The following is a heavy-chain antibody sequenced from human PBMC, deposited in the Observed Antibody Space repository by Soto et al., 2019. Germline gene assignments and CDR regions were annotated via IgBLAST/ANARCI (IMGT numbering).Heavy chain of an antibody. Sequence: ASVEVSCKASGYTFTGYYMHWVRQAPGQGLEWMGWINPNSGGTNYAQKFQGRVTMTRDTSISTAYMELSRLRSDDTAVYYCARIAPIVVVVAATDFDYWGQGTLVTVSS. CDR2: INPNSGGT. D-gene: IGHD2-15*01. CDR3: ARIAPIVVVVAATDFDY. CDR1: GYTFTGYY. V-gene: IGHV1-2*02. J-gene: IGHJ4*02.